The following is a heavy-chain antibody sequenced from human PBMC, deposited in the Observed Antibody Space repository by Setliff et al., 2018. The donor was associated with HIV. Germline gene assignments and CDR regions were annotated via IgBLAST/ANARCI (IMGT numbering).Heavy chain of an antibody. Sequence: ASVKVSCKASGGTFSSYVISWVRQAPGQGPEWLGRFNPTSGGTNYAQKFQGRVTMTGDTSISTAYVELSRLTSDDTAVYYCARVGGPYYDLLTGYYGAVDYWGQGTLVTVSS. J-gene: IGHJ4*02. CDR3: ARVGGPYYDLLTGYYGAVDY. CDR1: GGTFSSYV. CDR2: FNPTSGGT. D-gene: IGHD3-9*01. V-gene: IGHV1-2*06.